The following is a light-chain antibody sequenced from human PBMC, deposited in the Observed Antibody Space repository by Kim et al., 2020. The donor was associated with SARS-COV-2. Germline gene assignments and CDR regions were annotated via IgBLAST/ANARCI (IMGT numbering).Light chain of an antibody. CDR2: WAS. V-gene: IGKV4-1*01. CDR1: QSVLYSSNNKNY. CDR3: QQDYSTPT. Sequence: DIVMTQSPDSLAVSLGERATINCKSSQSVLYSSNNKNYLAWYQQKPGQPPKLLIYWASTRESGVPDRFSGSGSGTDFTLTISRLQAEDVAVYYCQQDYSTPTFGGGTKVDIK. J-gene: IGKJ4*01.